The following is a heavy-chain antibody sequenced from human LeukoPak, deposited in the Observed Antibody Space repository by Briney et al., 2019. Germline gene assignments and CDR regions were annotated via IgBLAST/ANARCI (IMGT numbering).Heavy chain of an antibody. CDR2: ISSSSSYI. CDR3: ARVGSSGWLIFDY. Sequence: GGSLRLSCAASGFTFSSYSMNWVRQAPGKGLEWVSSISSSSSYIYYADSVKGRFTISRDNAKNSLYLQMNSLRAEDTAVYYWARVGSSGWLIFDYWGQGTLVTVSS. CDR1: GFTFSSYS. V-gene: IGHV3-21*01. D-gene: IGHD6-19*01. J-gene: IGHJ4*02.